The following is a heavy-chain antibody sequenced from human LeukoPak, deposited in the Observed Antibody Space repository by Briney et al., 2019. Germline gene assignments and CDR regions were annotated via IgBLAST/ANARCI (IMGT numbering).Heavy chain of an antibody. CDR1: GFTFSSYS. CDR3: ARDKRIAAANHPTDDY. V-gene: IGHV3-48*02. CDR2: ISSSSSTI. J-gene: IGHJ4*02. D-gene: IGHD6-13*01. Sequence: GGSLRLSCAASGFTFSSYSMNWVRQAPGKGLEWVSYISSSSSTIYYADSVKGRFTISRDNAKNSLYLQMNSLGDEDTAVYYCARDKRIAAANHPTDDYWGQGTLVTVSS.